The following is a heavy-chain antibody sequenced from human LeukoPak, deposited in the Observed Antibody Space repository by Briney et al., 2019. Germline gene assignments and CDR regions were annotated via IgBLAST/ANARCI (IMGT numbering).Heavy chain of an antibody. J-gene: IGHJ6*02. CDR3: ARDRVVAGPHYYGMDV. V-gene: IGHV3-11*04. Sequence: GGSLRLSCAASGFSFSDFSMSWIRQTPGGGLEWISYISSSGDTTFYAESVKGRFTISRDNARNFVYLQMNSLRAEDTAVYYCARDRVVAGPHYYGMDVWGQGTTVTVSS. CDR2: ISSSGDTT. D-gene: IGHD6-19*01. CDR1: GFSFSDFS.